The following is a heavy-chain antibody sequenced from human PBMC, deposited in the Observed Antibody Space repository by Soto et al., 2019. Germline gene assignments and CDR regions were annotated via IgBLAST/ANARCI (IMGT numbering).Heavy chain of an antibody. CDR3: ARGVYFDY. D-gene: IGHD2-8*02. CDR2: IYHSGST. Sequence: SETLSLTCAVSGGSISSGGYSWSWIRQPPGKGLEWIGYIYHSGSTNYNPSLKSRVTISVDTSKNQFSLKLSSVTAADTAVYYCARGVYFDYWGQGTLVTSPQ. J-gene: IGHJ4*02. V-gene: IGHV4-30-2*01. CDR1: GGSISSGGYS.